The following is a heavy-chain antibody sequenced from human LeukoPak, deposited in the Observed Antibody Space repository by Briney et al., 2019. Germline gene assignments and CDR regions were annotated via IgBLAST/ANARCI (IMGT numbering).Heavy chain of an antibody. V-gene: IGHV3-9*01. D-gene: IGHD2/OR15-2a*01. Sequence: GGSLRLSCAASGFTFDDYAMHWVRQAPGKGLEWVSGINWNSGSIGYADSVKGRFTISRDNAKNSLYLQMNSLRAEDTAVYYCVSFYETYWGRGTLVTVSS. J-gene: IGHJ4*02. CDR3: VSFYETY. CDR2: INWNSGSI. CDR1: GFTFDDYA.